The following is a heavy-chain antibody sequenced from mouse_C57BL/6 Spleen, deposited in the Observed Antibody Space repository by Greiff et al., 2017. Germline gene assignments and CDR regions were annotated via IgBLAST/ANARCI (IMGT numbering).Heavy chain of an antibody. J-gene: IGHJ4*01. V-gene: IGHV1-18*01. CDR2: INPNNGGT. D-gene: IGHD1-1*01. CDR1: GYTFTDYN. Sequence: EVKLQQSGPELVKPGASVKIPCKASGYTFTDYNMDWVKQSHGKSLEWIGDINPNNGGTIYNQKFKGKATLTVDKSSSTAYMELRSLTSEDTAVYYCARTLLLLYAMDYWGQGTSVTVSS. CDR3: ARTLLLLYAMDY.